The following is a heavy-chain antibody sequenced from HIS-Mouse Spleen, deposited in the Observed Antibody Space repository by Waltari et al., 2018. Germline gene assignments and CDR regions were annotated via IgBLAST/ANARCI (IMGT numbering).Heavy chain of an antibody. CDR2: INPNSGGT. D-gene: IGHD1-7*01. V-gene: IGHV1-2*02. CDR1: GYTFTGYY. Sequence: QVQLVQSGAEVKKPGASVKVSYKASGYTFTGYYMHWVRQAPGQGLEWMGWINPNSGGTNYAQKLQGRVTMTRDTSISTAYMELSRLRSDDTAVYYCARLELDAFDIWGQGTMVTVSS. J-gene: IGHJ3*02. CDR3: ARLELDAFDI.